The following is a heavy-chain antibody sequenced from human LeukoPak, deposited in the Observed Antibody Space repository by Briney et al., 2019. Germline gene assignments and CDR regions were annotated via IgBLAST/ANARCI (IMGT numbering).Heavy chain of an antibody. CDR1: GHTFSSYD. J-gene: IGHJ6*03. V-gene: IGHV3-21*01. CDR3: ARGYCSSTSCYAGYYYYMDV. D-gene: IGHD2-2*01. CDR2: ISSSSSYR. Sequence: GGSLRLSCAASGHTFSSYDMNWVRQAPGKGLEWVSFISSSSSYRNYADSVKGRFTISRDNAKNSLYLQMNSLRVEDTAVYYCARGYCSSTSCYAGYYYYMDVWGKGTTVTVSS.